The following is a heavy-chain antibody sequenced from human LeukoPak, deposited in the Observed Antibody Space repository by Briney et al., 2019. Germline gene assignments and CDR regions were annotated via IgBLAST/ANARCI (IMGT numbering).Heavy chain of an antibody. CDR3: ASIVVVPAAILGVVDY. D-gene: IGHD2-2*01. CDR2: IYYSGST. J-gene: IGHJ4*02. CDR1: DGSISSSSYY. Sequence: PSETLSLTCTVSDGSISSSSYYLGWIRQPPGKGLEWIVSIYYSGSTYYNPSLKSRVTISVDTSKNQFSLKLSSVTAADTAVYYCASIVVVPAAILGVVDYWGQGTLVTVSS. V-gene: IGHV4-39*01.